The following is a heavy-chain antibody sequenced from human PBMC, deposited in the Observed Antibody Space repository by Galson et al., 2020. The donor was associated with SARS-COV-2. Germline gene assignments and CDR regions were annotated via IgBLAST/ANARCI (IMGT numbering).Heavy chain of an antibody. CDR1: GGSISSSSYY. V-gene: IGHV4-39*07. CDR3: ARGPGPGYWNYVAY. CDR2: IYYSGST. Sequence: SETLSLTCTVSGGSISSSSYYWGWIRQPPGKGLEWIGTIYYSGSTYYNPSLKSRVTISAYTSKNQFSLKLSSVAAADTAVYYCARGPGPGYWNYVAYWGQGTLVTVSS. D-gene: IGHD3-9*01. J-gene: IGHJ4*02.